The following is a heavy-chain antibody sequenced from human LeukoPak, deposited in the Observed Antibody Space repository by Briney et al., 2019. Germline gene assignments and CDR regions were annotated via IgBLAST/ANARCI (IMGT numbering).Heavy chain of an antibody. D-gene: IGHD6-19*01. CDR1: GGTFSSYA. J-gene: IGHJ4*02. CDR3: ARDPASISSGDHD. CDR2: IIPIFGTA. Sequence: GASVKVSCKASGGTFSSYAISWVRQAPGQGLEWMGGIIPIFGTANYAQKFQGRVTITADESTSTAYMGLSSLRSEDTAVYYCARDPASISSGDHDWGQGTLVTVSS. V-gene: IGHV1-69*13.